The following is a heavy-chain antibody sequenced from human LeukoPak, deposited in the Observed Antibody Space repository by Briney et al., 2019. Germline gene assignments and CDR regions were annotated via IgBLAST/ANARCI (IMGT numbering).Heavy chain of an antibody. CDR2: IFPGDSET. D-gene: IGHD3/OR15-3a*01. J-gene: IGHJ4*02. V-gene: IGHV5-51*01. CDR1: GYIFTTYW. Sequence: GESLKISCKGSGYIFTTYWIGWVRQMPGKSLEWMGIIFPGDSETKYSPSFQGQVTISADNSITTASLQWSSLKASDTAMYYCARSRSGTSYDYWGQGTLVTVSS. CDR3: ARSRSGTSYDY.